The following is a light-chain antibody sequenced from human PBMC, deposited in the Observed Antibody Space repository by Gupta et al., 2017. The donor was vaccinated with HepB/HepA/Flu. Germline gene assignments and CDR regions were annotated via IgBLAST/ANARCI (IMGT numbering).Light chain of an antibody. CDR3: QQFDTYSSRT. CDR1: QDISTY. Sequence: DIQLTQSPSFLSASVGDRVTITCRASQDISTYLAWYQQKPGTAPKLLIYAASSLHSGVPSRFSGSGSGTEFILTISSLQPEDYATYYCQQFDTYSSRTFGGGTKVEIK. CDR2: AAS. V-gene: IGKV1-9*01. J-gene: IGKJ4*01.